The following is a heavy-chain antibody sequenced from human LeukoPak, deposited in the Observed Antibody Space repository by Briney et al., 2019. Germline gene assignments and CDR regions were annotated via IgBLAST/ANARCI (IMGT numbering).Heavy chain of an antibody. V-gene: IGHV3-23*01. Sequence: GGSLRLFCAASGFTLSRYAMSWVRQAPGKGLEWVSAISGSGGSTYYADSVKGRFTISRDNSKNTLYLQMNSLRAEDTAVYYCAKDYYDSSGYCFDYWGQGTLVTVSS. CDR1: GFTLSRYA. CDR2: ISGSGGST. D-gene: IGHD3-22*01. J-gene: IGHJ4*02. CDR3: AKDYYDSSGYCFDY.